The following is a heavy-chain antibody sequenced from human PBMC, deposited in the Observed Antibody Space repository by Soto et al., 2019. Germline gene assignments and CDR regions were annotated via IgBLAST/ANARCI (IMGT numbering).Heavy chain of an antibody. V-gene: IGHV3-30-3*01. CDR1: RFTFSSYA. CDR3: ARDGDTDLDY. Sequence: GGSLRLSCAASRFTFSSYAMSWVRQAPGKGLEWVAVISGDGSNKYYADSVKGRFTISRDNSKNTLYLQMNSLRAEDTAVYYCARDGDTDLDYWGQGTLVTVSS. CDR2: ISGDGSNK. J-gene: IGHJ4*02. D-gene: IGHD5-18*01.